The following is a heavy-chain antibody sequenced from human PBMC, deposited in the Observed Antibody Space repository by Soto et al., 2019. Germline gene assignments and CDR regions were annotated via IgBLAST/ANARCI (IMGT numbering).Heavy chain of an antibody. J-gene: IGHJ6*02. CDR1: GYIFTSYW. V-gene: IGHV5-51*01. CDR3: AVYSSSSGYYYGMDV. D-gene: IGHD6-6*01. Sequence: GESLKISCKGSGYIFTSYWIGWVRQMPGKGLEWMGIIYPGDSDTRYSPSFQGQVTISADKSISTAYLQWSSLKASDTAMYYCAVYSSSSGYYYGMDVWGQGTTVTVSS. CDR2: IYPGDSDT.